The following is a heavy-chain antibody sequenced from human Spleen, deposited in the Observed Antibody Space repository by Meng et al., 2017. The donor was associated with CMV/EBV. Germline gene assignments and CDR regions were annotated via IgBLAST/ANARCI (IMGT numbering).Heavy chain of an antibody. D-gene: IGHD3-16*01. Sequence: GGSLRLSCAASGFTLSSYSMSWVRQAPGKGLEWVSSISSTSSYIYYADSVKGRFTISRDNAKNSLYLQMNSLRAEDTAVYYCARDLNGGAVRVGVLDSYGMDVWGQGTTVTVSS. CDR3: ARDLNGGAVRVGVLDSYGMDV. CDR1: GFTLSSYS. V-gene: IGHV3-21*01. CDR2: ISSTSSYI. J-gene: IGHJ6*02.